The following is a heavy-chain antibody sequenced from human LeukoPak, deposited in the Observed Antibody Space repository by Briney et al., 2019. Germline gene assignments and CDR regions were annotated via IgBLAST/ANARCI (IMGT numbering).Heavy chain of an antibody. CDR3: ARGLATINGPYFES. CDR1: GGSISNFNW. V-gene: IGHV4-4*02. J-gene: IGHJ4*02. Sequence: PSETLSLTCSVSGGSISNFNWWNWVRQSPGKGLEWVGQIYHNGITNYNPSLKSRLTISVDKSRNLFPLNLTSVTAADTAVYFCARGLATINGPYFESWGQGTLVTVSS. D-gene: IGHD5-24*01. CDR2: IYHNGIT.